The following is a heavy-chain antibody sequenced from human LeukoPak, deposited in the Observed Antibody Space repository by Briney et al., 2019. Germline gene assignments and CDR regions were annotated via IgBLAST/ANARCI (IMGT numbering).Heavy chain of an antibody. D-gene: IGHD3-10*01. V-gene: IGHV4-59*01. CDR3: ARDNGFGELFAEPHAFDI. CDR2: IYYSGST. J-gene: IGHJ3*02. CDR1: GGSISSYY. Sequence: ETLSLTRTVSGGSISSYYWSWIRQPPGKGLEWIGYIYYSGSTNHNPSLKSRVTISVDTSKNQFSLKLSSVTAADTAVYYCARDNGFGELFAEPHAFDIWGQGTMVTVSS.